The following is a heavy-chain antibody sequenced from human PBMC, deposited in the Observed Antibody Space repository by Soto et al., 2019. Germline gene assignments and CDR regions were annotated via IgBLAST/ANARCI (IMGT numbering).Heavy chain of an antibody. CDR3: ARKIDIVATMYYFNY. J-gene: IGHJ4*02. CDR1: GYSFTNYW. D-gene: IGHD5-12*01. V-gene: IGHV5-51*01. Sequence: PGESLKISCQGSGYSFTNYWIGWVRQMPGKGLEWMGNIYPGDSDTRYNPSFQGQVTISADKSTNTAYLQWTSLKASDTAMYYCARKIDIVATMYYFNYWGQGTLVTVSS. CDR2: IYPGDSDT.